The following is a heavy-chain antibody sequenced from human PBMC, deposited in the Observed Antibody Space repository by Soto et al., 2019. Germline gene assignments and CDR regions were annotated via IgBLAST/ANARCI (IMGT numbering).Heavy chain of an antibody. V-gene: IGHV4-4*02. J-gene: IGHJ4*02. CDR1: GDSISSSVW. CDR2: VFHTGNT. D-gene: IGHD7-27*01. CDR3: ARKAWVRFDY. Sequence: KTSETLSLTCAVSGDSISSSVWWTWVRQPPGKGLEWIGEVFHTGNTYYNPSLKSRLTMSVDNSRNEFSLKLTSVTAADTAIYYCARKAWVRFDYWGQGALVTVSS.